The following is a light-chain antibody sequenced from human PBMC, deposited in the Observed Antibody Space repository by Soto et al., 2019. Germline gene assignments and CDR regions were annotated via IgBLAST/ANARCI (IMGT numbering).Light chain of an antibody. CDR2: DAS. CDR1: QDISDF. CDR3: QQYDNIPLT. Sequence: DFQMTQSPCSLSASVGDRVTLTCQASQDISDFLNWYQQKPGAAPKLLIYDASNLQAGVPSRFSGSGSGTDFTFTISSLQPEEVATDDCQQYDNIPLTCGGGTKVEIK. V-gene: IGKV1-33*01. J-gene: IGKJ4*01.